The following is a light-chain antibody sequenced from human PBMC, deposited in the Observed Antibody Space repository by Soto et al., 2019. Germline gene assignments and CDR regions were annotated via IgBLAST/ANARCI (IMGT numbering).Light chain of an antibody. CDR2: WAS. V-gene: IGKV4-1*01. CDR1: QTVLYSSNDKNY. J-gene: IGKJ1*01. CDR3: QHSYSTPWT. Sequence: DIVLTQSPDSLAVSLGERATINCKSSQTVLYSSNDKNYLAWYQQKPGQPPKLLIYWASTRESGVHDRFSGSGSGTDFTLTISSLQAEDVAVYYFQHSYSTPWTFGQGTKVEIK.